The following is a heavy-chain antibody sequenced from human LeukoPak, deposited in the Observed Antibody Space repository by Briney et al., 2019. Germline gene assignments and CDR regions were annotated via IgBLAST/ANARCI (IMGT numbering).Heavy chain of an antibody. CDR1: GGTFSSYA. CDR3: ARAKGRVVITSSLDY. D-gene: IGHD3-22*01. Sequence: SVKVSCKASGGTFSSYAISWVRQAPGQGLEWMGGIIPIFGTANYAQKFQGRVTITTDESTSTAYMELSSLRSEDTAVYYCARAKGRVVITSSLDYWGQGTLVTVSS. V-gene: IGHV1-69*05. CDR2: IIPIFGTA. J-gene: IGHJ4*02.